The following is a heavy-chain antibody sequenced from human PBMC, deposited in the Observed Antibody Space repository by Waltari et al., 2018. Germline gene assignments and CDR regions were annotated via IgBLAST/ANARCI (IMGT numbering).Heavy chain of an antibody. CDR2: INIGNGKT. D-gene: IGHD4-17*01. V-gene: IGHV1-3*04. CDR1: GYTFSSYA. CDR3: ARNDYGDSLSY. Sequence: QVQLVQSGTEVKKPGASVKVSCEASGYTFSSYAIHWVRQAPGQRLEWMGWINIGNGKTTYSQKLQGRVTITRDTSASIVYMELSSLRSEDSTVYYCARNDYGDSLSYWGQGTLVTVSS. J-gene: IGHJ4*02.